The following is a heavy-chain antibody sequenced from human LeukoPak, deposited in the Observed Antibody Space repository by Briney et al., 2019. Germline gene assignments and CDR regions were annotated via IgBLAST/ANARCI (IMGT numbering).Heavy chain of an antibody. Sequence: SSETLSLTCTVSGGSINSGDYYWTWIRQPPGKGLEWIGSIYYSGSTYYNPSLKSRVTISVDTSKNQFSLKLSSVTAADTAVYYCATSRVGFGELNWFDPWGQGTLVTVSS. CDR2: IYYSGST. J-gene: IGHJ5*02. V-gene: IGHV4-39*01. CDR3: ATSRVGFGELNWFDP. D-gene: IGHD3-10*01. CDR1: GGSINSGDYY.